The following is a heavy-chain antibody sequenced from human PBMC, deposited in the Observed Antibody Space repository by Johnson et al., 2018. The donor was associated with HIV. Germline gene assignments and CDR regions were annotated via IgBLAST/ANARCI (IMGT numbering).Heavy chain of an antibody. J-gene: IGHJ3*02. CDR2: IYTDDRT. CDR3: ARGWQLHGGLDI. CDR1: GFTFSSYA. V-gene: IGHV3-66*03. Sequence: VQLVESGGGLIQPGGSLRLSCAASGFTFSSYAMHWVRQAPGKGLEWVSLIYTDDRTYSADSVKGRFTISRDNSKNTLYLQMNSLRAEDTAVYYCARGWQLHGGLDIWGQGTMVTVSS. D-gene: IGHD3-10*01.